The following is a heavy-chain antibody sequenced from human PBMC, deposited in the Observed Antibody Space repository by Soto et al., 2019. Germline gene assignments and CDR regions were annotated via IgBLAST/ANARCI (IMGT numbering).Heavy chain of an antibody. D-gene: IGHD3-3*01. J-gene: IGHJ5*02. V-gene: IGHV1-69*02. CDR1: GGTFSSYT. Sequence: QVQLVQSGAEVKKPGSSVKVSCKASGGTFSSYTISWVRQAPGQGLEWMGRIIPILGIANYAQKFQGRVTIXAXXSTSTAYMELSSLRSEDTAVYYCANVAYYDAFLDPWGQGTLVTVSS. CDR3: ANVAYYDAFLDP. CDR2: IIPILGIA.